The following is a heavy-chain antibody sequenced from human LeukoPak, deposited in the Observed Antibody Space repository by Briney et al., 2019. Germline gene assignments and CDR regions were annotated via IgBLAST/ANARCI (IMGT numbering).Heavy chain of an antibody. Sequence: ALVKVSCKASGYTFTSYDINWVRQATGQGLEWMGWMNPNSGNTGYAQKFQGRVTITRNTSISTAYMELSSLRSEDTAVYYCARRLPNYYDSSGYYYVDAFDIWGQGTMVTVSS. V-gene: IGHV1-8*03. J-gene: IGHJ3*02. CDR3: ARRLPNYYDSSGYYYVDAFDI. D-gene: IGHD3-22*01. CDR1: GYTFTSYD. CDR2: MNPNSGNT.